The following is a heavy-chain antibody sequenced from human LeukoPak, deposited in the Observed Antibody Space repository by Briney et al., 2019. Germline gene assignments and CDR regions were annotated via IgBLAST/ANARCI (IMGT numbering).Heavy chain of an antibody. V-gene: IGHV1-18*01. D-gene: IGHD2-15*01. CDR2: ISAYNGNT. CDR1: GYTFTSYG. CDR3: ARVARGYCSGGSCSLGWFDP. Sequence: ASVKVSCKASGYTFTSYGITWVRQAPGQGLEWMGWISAYNGNTNYAQKLQGRVTMTTDTSTSTAYMELRSLRSDDTAVYYCARVARGYCSGGSCSLGWFDPWGQGTLVTGSS. J-gene: IGHJ5*02.